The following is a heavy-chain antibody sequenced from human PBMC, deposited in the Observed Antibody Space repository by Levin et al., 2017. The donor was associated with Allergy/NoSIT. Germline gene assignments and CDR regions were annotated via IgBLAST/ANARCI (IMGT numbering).Heavy chain of an antibody. CDR2: IYYGGRT. J-gene: IGHJ4*02. CDR1: GGSISNNNYY. D-gene: IGHD6-19*01. CDR3: ARDSIAVAGLDN. V-gene: IGHV4-39*07. Sequence: SETLSLTCTVSGGSISNNNYYWGWIRQPPGKGLEWIGSIYYGGRTYYNLSLKSRVTISVDTSKNQFSLNLSSVTAADTAVYFCARDSIAVAGLDNWGQGTLVTVSS.